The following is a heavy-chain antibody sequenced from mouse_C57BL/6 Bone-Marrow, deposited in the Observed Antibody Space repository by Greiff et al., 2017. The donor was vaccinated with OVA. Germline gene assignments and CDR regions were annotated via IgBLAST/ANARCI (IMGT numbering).Heavy chain of an antibody. CDR3: ARYDGYYVGAMDY. V-gene: IGHV1-19*01. CDR2: INPYNGGT. Sequence: VQLQQSGPVLVKPGASVKMSCKASGYTFTDYYMNWVKQSHGKSLEWIGVINPYNGGTSYNQKFKGKATLTVDKSSSTAYMELNSLTSEDSAVYYGARYDGYYVGAMDYWGQGTSVTVSS. D-gene: IGHD2-3*01. J-gene: IGHJ4*01. CDR1: GYTFTDYY.